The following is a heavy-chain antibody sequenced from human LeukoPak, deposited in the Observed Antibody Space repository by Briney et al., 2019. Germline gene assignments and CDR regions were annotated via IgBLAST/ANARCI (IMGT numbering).Heavy chain of an antibody. CDR2: IRGDNGNT. CDR3: ARVDLLTGYYFFDY. D-gene: IGHD3-9*01. V-gene: IGHV1-18*01. Sequence: GASVKVSCKASGYTFINYGISWVRQAPGQGLEWVGWIRGDNGNTNYAQKFQGRVTMTTETSTSTAYMELGSLGSDETAVYYCARVDLLTGYYFFDYWGQGTLVTVSS. CDR1: GYTFINYG. J-gene: IGHJ4*02.